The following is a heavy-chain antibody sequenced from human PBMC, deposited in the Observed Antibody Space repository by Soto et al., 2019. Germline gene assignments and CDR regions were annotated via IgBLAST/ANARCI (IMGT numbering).Heavy chain of an antibody. J-gene: IGHJ3*01. D-gene: IGHD2-21*02. CDR2: AYHTGNT. CDR1: GDSISRSVW. CDR3: ATVCTGDCDSISYAFRV. Sequence: QVQLQESGPGLVQPSETLSLTCAVSGDSISRSVWWTWVRQSPGKGLEWIGDAYHTGNTNYSPSLRARVTITVDKSKNLFSLFLNSVTAADTAIYYCATVCTGDCDSISYAFRVWGHGTMVTVSS. V-gene: IGHV4-4*02.